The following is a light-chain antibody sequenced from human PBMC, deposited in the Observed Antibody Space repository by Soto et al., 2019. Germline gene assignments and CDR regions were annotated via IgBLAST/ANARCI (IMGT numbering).Light chain of an antibody. CDR3: QQLSAYPYT. Sequence: DIQLTQSPSFLSASVGDRVTITCRASQGVGRSVAWYQQKPGRAPNLVIYGASTLEVGVPARFSGNGSGTEFTLTVTSLQPEDFATYYCQQLSAYPYTCGQGAKLGIK. CDR2: GAS. V-gene: IGKV1-9*01. CDR1: QGVGRS. J-gene: IGKJ2*01.